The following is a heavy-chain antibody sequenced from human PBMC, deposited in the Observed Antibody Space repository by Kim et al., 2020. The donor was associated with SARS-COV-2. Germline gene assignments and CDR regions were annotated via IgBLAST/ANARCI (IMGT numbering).Heavy chain of an antibody. Sequence: ASVKVSCKASGYTFTSYAMHWVRQAPGQRLEWMGWINAGNGNTKYSQKFQGRVTITRDTSASTAYMELSSLRSEDTAVYYCARYDFWSGYIFDYWGQGTLVTVSS. CDR2: INAGNGNT. J-gene: IGHJ4*02. CDR3: ARYDFWSGYIFDY. V-gene: IGHV1-3*01. CDR1: GYTFTSYA. D-gene: IGHD3-3*01.